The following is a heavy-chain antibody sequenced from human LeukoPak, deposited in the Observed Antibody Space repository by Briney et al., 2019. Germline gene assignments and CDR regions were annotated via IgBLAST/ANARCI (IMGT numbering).Heavy chain of an antibody. J-gene: IGHJ4*02. Sequence: GESLKISCKGSGYSFTSYWIAWVRQMPGKGLEWMGIIYPGDSDTRYSPSFQGQVTISADKSISTAYLQWSSLKASDTAMYYCAVGYCSGGSCYLPSDYWGQGTLVTVSS. CDR2: IYPGDSDT. V-gene: IGHV5-51*01. CDR1: GYSFTSYW. CDR3: AVGYCSGGSCYLPSDY. D-gene: IGHD2-15*01.